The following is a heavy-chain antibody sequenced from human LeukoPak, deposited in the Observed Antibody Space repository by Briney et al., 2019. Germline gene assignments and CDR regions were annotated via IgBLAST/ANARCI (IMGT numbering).Heavy chain of an antibody. CDR3: ARVRTSTNYDYVWGSYRSGAFDI. CDR2: IYYSGST. CDR1: GGSISSGGYY. V-gene: IGHV4-61*08. D-gene: IGHD3-16*02. J-gene: IGHJ3*02. Sequence: SETLSLTCTVSGGSISSGGYYWSWIRQHPGKGLEWIGYIYYSGSTYYNPSLKSRVTISVDTSKNQFSLKLSSVTAADTAVYYCARVRTSTNYDYVWGSYRSGAFDIWGQGTMVTVSS.